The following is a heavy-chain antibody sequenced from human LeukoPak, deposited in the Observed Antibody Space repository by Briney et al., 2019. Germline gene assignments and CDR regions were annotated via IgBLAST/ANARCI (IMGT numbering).Heavy chain of an antibody. D-gene: IGHD3-3*01. CDR2: ISTSGSTI. Sequence: GGSLRLSCAASGFTFSSYEMNWVRQAPEKGLEWVSYISTSGSTIYYTDSVKGRFTISRDNAKNSLYLQMNSLRAEDTAVYYCAKELRFLEWFPQTFDYWGQGTLVTVSS. V-gene: IGHV3-48*03. CDR1: GFTFSSYE. J-gene: IGHJ4*02. CDR3: AKELRFLEWFPQTFDY.